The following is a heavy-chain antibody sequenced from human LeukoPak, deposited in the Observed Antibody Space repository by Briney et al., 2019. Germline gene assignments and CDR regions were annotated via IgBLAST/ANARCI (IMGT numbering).Heavy chain of an antibody. Sequence: GGSLRLSCAASGFTFRNYGMSWVRQAPGKGLEWVSAISGSGASTYYADSVKGRFAISRDNSNNTPYLQMDSLRAEDTTVYYCAKDLLRTVVVITAAGYYLDSWGQGTLVTVSS. CDR2: ISGSGAST. CDR3: AKDLLRTVVVITAAGYYLDS. D-gene: IGHD3-22*01. CDR1: GFTFRNYG. J-gene: IGHJ4*02. V-gene: IGHV3-23*01.